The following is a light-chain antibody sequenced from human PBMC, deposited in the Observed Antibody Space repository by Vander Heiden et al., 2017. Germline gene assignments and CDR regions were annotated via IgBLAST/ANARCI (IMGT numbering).Light chain of an antibody. CDR3: QLYDSTPRGA. CDR2: WAS. J-gene: IGKJ1*01. V-gene: IGKV4-1*01. CDR1: QSVSYSSNNKNY. Sequence: DIVMTQSPDSLAVSLCERATINCKSSQSVSYSSNNKNYLAWYQQKPGQPPKLLIYWASTRESGVPDRFSGSGSGTDLTLTISSLQAEDVAVYYCQLYDSTPRGAFGQGTKVEIK.